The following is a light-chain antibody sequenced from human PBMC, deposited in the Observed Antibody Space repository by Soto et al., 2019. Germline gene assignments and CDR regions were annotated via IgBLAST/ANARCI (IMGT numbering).Light chain of an antibody. Sequence: QSALTQPASVSGSPGQSITLSCTGTSSDVGGYKYVSWYQQHPGKAPKLMIYDVSNRPSGVSNRFSGSKSGNTASLTISGLQAEDEADYYCSSYTSSSTLTVFGGGTKLTVL. CDR2: DVS. CDR3: SSYTSSSTLTV. J-gene: IGLJ2*01. CDR1: SSDVGGYKY. V-gene: IGLV2-14*01.